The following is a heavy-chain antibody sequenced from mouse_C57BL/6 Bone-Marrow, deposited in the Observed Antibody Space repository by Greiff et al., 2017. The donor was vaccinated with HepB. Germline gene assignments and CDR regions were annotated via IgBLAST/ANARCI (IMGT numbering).Heavy chain of an antibody. Sequence: QVQLQQPGAELVRPGPSVKLSCKASGYTFTSYWMHWVKQRPGQGLEWIGVIDPSDSYTNYNQKFKGKATLTVDTSSSTAYMQLSSLTSEDSAVYYCARYGLRDWYFDVWGTGTTVTVSS. D-gene: IGHD1-1*01. V-gene: IGHV1-59*01. CDR3: ARYGLRDWYFDV. CDR1: GYTFTSYW. J-gene: IGHJ1*03. CDR2: IDPSDSYT.